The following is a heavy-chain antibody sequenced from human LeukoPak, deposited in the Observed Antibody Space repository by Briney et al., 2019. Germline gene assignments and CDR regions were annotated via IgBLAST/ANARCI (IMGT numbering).Heavy chain of an antibody. CDR3: ARHDLRYYDSSGYLDAFDI. Sequence: PSETLSLTCAVYGGSFSGYYWSWIRQPPGKGLEWIGEINHSGSTNYNPSLKSRVTISVDTSKNQFSLKLSSVTAADTAVYYCARHDLRYYDSSGYLDAFDIWGQGTMVTVSS. V-gene: IGHV4-34*01. CDR2: INHSGST. D-gene: IGHD3-22*01. J-gene: IGHJ3*02. CDR1: GGSFSGYY.